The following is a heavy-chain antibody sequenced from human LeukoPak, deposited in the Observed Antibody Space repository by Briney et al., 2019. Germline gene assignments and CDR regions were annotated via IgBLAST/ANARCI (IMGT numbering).Heavy chain of an antibody. CDR2: INPNSGGT. V-gene: IGHV1/OR15-1*04. CDR3: ARVYRGYCSGGSCYPPLGY. CDR1: GYIFTDYY. Sequence: ASGKVSCKASGYIFTDYYMHWVRQAPGQELGWMGRINPNSGGTNYAQKFQGRVTMTRDTSISTAYMELSSLRSEDTATYYCARVYRGYCSGGSCYPPLGYWGQGTLVTVSS. J-gene: IGHJ4*02. D-gene: IGHD2-15*01.